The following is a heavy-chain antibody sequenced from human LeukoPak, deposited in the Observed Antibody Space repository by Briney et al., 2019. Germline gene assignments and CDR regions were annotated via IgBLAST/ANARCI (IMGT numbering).Heavy chain of an antibody. CDR1: GGSISSGDYY. V-gene: IGHV4-30-4*08. Sequence: SQTLSLTCTVSGGSISSGDYYWSWIRQPPGKGLEWIGYTYYSGSTYYNPSLKSRVTISVDTSKNQFSLKLSSVTAADTAVYYCAIKDFGDAFDIWGQGTMVTVSS. J-gene: IGHJ3*02. D-gene: IGHD3-16*01. CDR3: AIKDFGDAFDI. CDR2: TYYSGST.